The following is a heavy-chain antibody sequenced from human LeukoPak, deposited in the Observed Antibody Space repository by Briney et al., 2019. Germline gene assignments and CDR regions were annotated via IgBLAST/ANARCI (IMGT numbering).Heavy chain of an antibody. J-gene: IGHJ4*02. CDR3: ATPLIGQGVSLGY. Sequence: ASVKVSCKASVYTFTTYGISWVRQAPGQGLEWMGWITTYSSNTYYAQKLQRRVTMPTDTSTSTAYMELRSLRSDDTAVYYCATPLIGQGVSLGYRGQGTLVTVSS. V-gene: IGHV1-18*01. CDR2: ITTYSSNT. CDR1: VYTFTTYG. D-gene: IGHD3-16*01.